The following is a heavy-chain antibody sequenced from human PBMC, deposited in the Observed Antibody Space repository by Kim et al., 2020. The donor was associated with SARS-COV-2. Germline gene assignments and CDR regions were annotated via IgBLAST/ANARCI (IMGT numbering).Heavy chain of an antibody. V-gene: IGHV3-23*01. D-gene: IGHD3-10*01. Sequence: GGSLRLSCGASGFTFSSYAMSWVRQAPGKGLEWVSGINYSGGSTYYADSVKGRFTISRDNSKNTLYLQMNSLRADDTAVYYCAKGGVYYGSGSSYRNDYCGQGTLVTVSS. CDR3: AKGGVYYGSGSSYRNDY. CDR2: INYSGGST. J-gene: IGHJ4*02. CDR1: GFTFSSYA.